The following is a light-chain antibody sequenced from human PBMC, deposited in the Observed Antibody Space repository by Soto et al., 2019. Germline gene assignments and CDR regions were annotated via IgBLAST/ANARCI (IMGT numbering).Light chain of an antibody. Sequence: AIQLTQSPSSLSASVGDRVTITCRASQGISSALAWYQQKPGKAPKLLIYDASSLESGVPSRFSGSGSGTDFTLTISSLQPEDFATYYCQQFNNYPPQITFGQGTR. J-gene: IGKJ5*01. CDR1: QGISSA. CDR2: DAS. V-gene: IGKV1D-13*01. CDR3: QQFNNYPPQIT.